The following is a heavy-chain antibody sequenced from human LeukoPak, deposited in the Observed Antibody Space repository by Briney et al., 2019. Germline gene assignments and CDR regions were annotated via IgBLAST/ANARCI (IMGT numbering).Heavy chain of an antibody. V-gene: IGHV3-7*01. J-gene: IGHJ4*02. D-gene: IGHD2-15*01. Sequence: GGSLRLSCAASGFTFTRYWMNWVRQAPGKGLEWVANIKEDGSEKDYVDSVKGRFTISRDNAKNSLYLQMNSLRAEDTAVYYCARGEVVDYWGQGTLVTVSS. CDR3: ARGEVVDY. CDR2: IKEDGSEK. CDR1: GFTFTRYW.